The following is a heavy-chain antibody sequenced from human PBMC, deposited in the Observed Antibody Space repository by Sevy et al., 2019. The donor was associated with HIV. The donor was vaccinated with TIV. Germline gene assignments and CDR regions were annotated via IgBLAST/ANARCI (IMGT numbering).Heavy chain of an antibody. CDR3: AREGGDSSGYYYVFNHYYYYGMDV. CDR1: GFTFSSYA. J-gene: IGHJ6*02. D-gene: IGHD3-22*01. CDR2: ISYDGSNK. Sequence: GGSLRLSCAAPGFTFSSYAMHWVRQAPGKGLEWVAVISYDGSNKYYADSVKGRFTISRDNSKNTLYLQMNSLRAEDTAVYYCAREGGDSSGYYYVFNHYYYYGMDVWGQGTTVTVSS. V-gene: IGHV3-30-3*01.